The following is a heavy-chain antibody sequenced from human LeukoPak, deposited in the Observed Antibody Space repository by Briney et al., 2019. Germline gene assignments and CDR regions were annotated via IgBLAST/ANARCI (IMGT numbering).Heavy chain of an antibody. CDR1: GFPFSSYA. CDR3: ARAQVGAPTDL. Sequence: GGSLRLSCAASGFPFSSYAMYWVRQDPGKGLVWVARIHGDGDNISYADSVRGRFTISRDNAKDTLYLHMNSLRPEDTAVYYCARAQVGAPTDLWGQGTLVTVSS. CDR2: IHGDGDNI. J-gene: IGHJ5*02. D-gene: IGHD1-26*01. V-gene: IGHV3-74*01.